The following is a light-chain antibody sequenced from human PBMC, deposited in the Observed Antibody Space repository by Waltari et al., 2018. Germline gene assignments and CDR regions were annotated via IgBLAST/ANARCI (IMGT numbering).Light chain of an antibody. Sequence: QSVLTQPPSVSGAPGQRVTISCTGTTPNIGALSDVHWYQQLPGTAPHLLIYSNNNRPSGVPDRFSGSRSGTSASLAITGLQAEDEAHYYCQSFDSSLSGVVFGGGTKLTVL. CDR1: TPNIGALSD. CDR3: QSFDSSLSGVV. J-gene: IGLJ2*01. V-gene: IGLV1-40*01. CDR2: SNN.